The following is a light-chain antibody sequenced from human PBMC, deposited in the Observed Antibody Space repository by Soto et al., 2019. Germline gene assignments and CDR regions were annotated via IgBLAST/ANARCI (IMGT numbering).Light chain of an antibody. J-gene: IGKJ4*01. CDR1: QSISSY. CDR3: QQSNSPPLT. Sequence: DIQMTQSPSSLSASVGDRVTITCRASQSISSYLNWYQQKPGKAPKLLIYAASNLQSGVPSRFSGSGSGTDFTLTISSLQPEDFATYYCQQSNSPPLTFGGGTKVDIK. V-gene: IGKV1-39*01. CDR2: AAS.